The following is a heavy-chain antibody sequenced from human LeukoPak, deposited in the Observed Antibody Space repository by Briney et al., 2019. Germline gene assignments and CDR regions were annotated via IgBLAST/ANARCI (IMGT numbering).Heavy chain of an antibody. Sequence: GASVKVSCKASGYTFTSYYMHWVRQAPGQGLEWMGIINPSGGSTSYAQKFQGRVTMTRDTSTSTVYMELSSLRSEDTAVYYCARHGKVSWELPPPPFDYWGQGPLVTVSS. D-gene: IGHD1-26*01. V-gene: IGHV1-46*01. J-gene: IGHJ4*02. CDR1: GYTFTSYY. CDR3: ARHGKVSWELPPPPFDY. CDR2: INPSGGST.